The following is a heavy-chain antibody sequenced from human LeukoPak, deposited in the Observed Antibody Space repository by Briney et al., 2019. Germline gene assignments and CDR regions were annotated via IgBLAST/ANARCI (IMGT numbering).Heavy chain of an antibody. CDR3: ARRCSSPSCFYA. V-gene: IGHV4-39*01. CDR2: IYYSGST. D-gene: IGHD2-2*01. CDR1: GDSISSSRFY. Sequence: SETLSLTCTVSGDSISSSRFYWGWIRQPPGKGLEWIGSIYYSGSTYYNPSLKSRVTISVDTSKNRFSLKLTSVTAADTAVYYCARRCSSPSCFYAWGQGTLVTVSS. J-gene: IGHJ5*02.